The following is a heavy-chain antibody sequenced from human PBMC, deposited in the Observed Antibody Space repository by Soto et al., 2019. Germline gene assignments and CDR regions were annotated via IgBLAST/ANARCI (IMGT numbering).Heavy chain of an antibody. CDR1: GFTFRIYA. CDR2: LSGNGGT. CDR3: AKDAPGSGWLSDN. V-gene: IGHV3-23*01. J-gene: IGHJ4*02. Sequence: GGSLRLSCVASGFTFRIYAMSWARQAPGKGLEWVSTLSGNGGTSYADFVRGRFIISRDNYKNTLYLQMHNLRAEDTAIYYCAKDAPGSGWLSDNWGQGTRVTVSS. D-gene: IGHD3-22*01.